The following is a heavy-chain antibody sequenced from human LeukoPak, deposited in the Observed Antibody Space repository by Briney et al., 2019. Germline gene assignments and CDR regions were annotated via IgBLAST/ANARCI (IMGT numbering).Heavy chain of an antibody. Sequence: SQTLSLSCTVSRGFISGGGYYWGWIRQPPGKGLEWIGYAFHNGNTYYNPSLKSRVTISVDTSKNQFSLKLSSVTAADTAVYYCARIDIVVVPAAMMALYGMVVWGQGTTVTVSS. CDR3: ARIDIVVVPAAMMALYGMVV. J-gene: IGHJ6*02. V-gene: IGHV4-30-2*01. CDR2: AFHNGNT. D-gene: IGHD2-2*01. CDR1: RGFISGGGYY.